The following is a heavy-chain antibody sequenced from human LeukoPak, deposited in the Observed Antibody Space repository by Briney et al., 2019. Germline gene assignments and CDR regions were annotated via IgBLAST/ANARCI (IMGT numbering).Heavy chain of an antibody. CDR2: MYYSGST. J-gene: IGHJ6*02. CDR1: GGSISDYY. CDR3: AREGCSGGSCYSVSGGMDV. Sequence: SETLSLTCSVSGGSISDYYWSWIRQPPGKGLEWIGYMYYSGSTNHNPSLKSRVTISIDTSTSTVYMELSSLRSEDTAVYYCAREGCSGGSCYSVSGGMDVWGQGTTVTVSS. V-gene: IGHV4-59*01. D-gene: IGHD2-15*01.